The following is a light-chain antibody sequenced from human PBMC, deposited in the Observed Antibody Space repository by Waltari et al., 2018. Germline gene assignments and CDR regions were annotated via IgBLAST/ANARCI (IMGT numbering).Light chain of an antibody. CDR1: QSIGRT. CDR3: QNYERLPVT. J-gene: IGKJ1*01. V-gene: IGKV3-20*01. CDR2: GAS. Sequence: EVVLTQSPGTLSLSPGERATLTCRASQSIGRTLTWYQQKPGQSPRLLMYGASIRAAGIPDRFSGSGSGTDFIRTITRLEPEDFAVYYCQNYERLPVTFGQGTKVEIK.